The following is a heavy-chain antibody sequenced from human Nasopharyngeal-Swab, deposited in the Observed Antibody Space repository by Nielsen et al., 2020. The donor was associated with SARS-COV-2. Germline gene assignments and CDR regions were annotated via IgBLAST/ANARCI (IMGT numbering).Heavy chain of an antibody. CDR2: ISGSGGNE. D-gene: IGHD4-17*01. J-gene: IGHJ4*02. V-gene: IGHV3-23*01. CDR3: AKDRDDYGDYWGSETFHFDH. Sequence: WIRQPPGKGLEWVSSISGSGGNEYYAESVKGRFTISRDNSKNTLYLQMNSLGAEDTAIYYCAKDRDDYGDYWGSETFHFDHWGQGTLVTVSS.